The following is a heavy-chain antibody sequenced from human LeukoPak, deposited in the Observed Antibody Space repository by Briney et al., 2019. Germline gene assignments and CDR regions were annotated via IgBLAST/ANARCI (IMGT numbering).Heavy chain of an antibody. CDR1: GFTFSNAW. V-gene: IGHV3-15*01. CDR3: ARGRLDLGY. J-gene: IGHJ4*02. D-gene: IGHD6-19*01. Sequence: GGSLRLSCAASGFTFSNAWMSWVRQAPGKGLEWVGRIKSKTDGGTTDYAAPVKGRFSISRDDSKSIAYLQMNSLKTEDTAVYYCARGRLDLGYWGQGTLVTVSS. CDR2: IKSKTDGGTT.